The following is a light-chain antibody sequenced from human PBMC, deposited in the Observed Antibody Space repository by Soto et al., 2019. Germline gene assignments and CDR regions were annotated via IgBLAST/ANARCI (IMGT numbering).Light chain of an antibody. CDR3: QQYNNWWT. Sequence: EIVMTQSPATLSVSPGERATLSCRASQSVSSSLAWYQQKPGQAPRLLIYGASTRATGIPARFSGSGSGTEFTLTISSLQSEDFAVYYCQQYNNWWTFGQGTKGKSN. V-gene: IGKV3-15*01. CDR1: QSVSSS. CDR2: GAS. J-gene: IGKJ1*01.